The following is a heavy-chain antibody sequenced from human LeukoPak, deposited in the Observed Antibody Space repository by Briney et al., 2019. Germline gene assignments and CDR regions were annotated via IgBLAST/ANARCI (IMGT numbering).Heavy chain of an antibody. J-gene: IGHJ4*02. CDR3: ARGRLYYYDSSGYLDY. V-gene: IGHV4-30-2*01. D-gene: IGHD3-22*01. CDR1: GGSISSGGYY. CDR2: IYHSGST. Sequence: SETLSLTCTVSGGSISSGGYYWSWIRQPPGKGLEWIGYIYHSGSTYYNPSLKSRVTISVDRSKNQFSLKLSSVTAADTAVYYCARGRLYYYDSSGYLDYWGQGTLVTVSS.